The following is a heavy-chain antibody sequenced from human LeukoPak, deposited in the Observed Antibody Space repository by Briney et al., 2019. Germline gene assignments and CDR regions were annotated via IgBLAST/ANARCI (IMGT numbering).Heavy chain of an antibody. CDR1: GFTFSSYS. Sequence: GGSVTLLCAASGFTFSSYSMNWVRQARGKGLEWVSSNNRSTSHNFYADSVKARFTISRDHAKNSLYLQMNSLRADDTAVYYCARDWGYYYYYGMDVWGQGTTVTASS. V-gene: IGHV3-21*01. CDR3: ARDWGYYYYYGMDV. D-gene: IGHD3-16*01. CDR2: NNRSTSHN. J-gene: IGHJ6*02.